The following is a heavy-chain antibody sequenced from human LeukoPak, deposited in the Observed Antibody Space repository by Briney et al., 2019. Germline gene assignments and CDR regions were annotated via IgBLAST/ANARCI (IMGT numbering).Heavy chain of an antibody. CDR3: ARGVGV. CDR1: GGSISSHY. CDR2: FYNSGST. J-gene: IGHJ4*02. Sequence: SETLSLTCTVSGGSISSHYWSWIRQPPGKGLEWIGYFYNSGSTNYNPSLKSQVTISGDTSKNQFSLKLNSVTAADTAVYYCARGVGVWGQGALVTVSS. V-gene: IGHV4-59*11. D-gene: IGHD1-26*01.